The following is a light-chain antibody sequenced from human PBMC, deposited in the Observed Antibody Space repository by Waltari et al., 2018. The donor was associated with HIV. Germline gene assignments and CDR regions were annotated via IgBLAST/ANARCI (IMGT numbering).Light chain of an antibody. Sequence: DIQMTQSPPSLSASVGDPVTITCRGSQAIGSYLAWYQHNPGSPPTFLSYAASTLQAGVPSRFCGSGSETNFSLVISALQPGDAATYYCQKYNNVPQVFGQGTKVEV. CDR2: AAS. CDR1: QAIGSY. CDR3: QKYNNVPQV. J-gene: IGKJ1*01. V-gene: IGKV1-27*01.